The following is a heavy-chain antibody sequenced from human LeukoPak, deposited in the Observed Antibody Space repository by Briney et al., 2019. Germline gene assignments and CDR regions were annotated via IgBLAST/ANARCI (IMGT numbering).Heavy chain of an antibody. Sequence: GGSLRLSCAASGFTFSSYSMNWVRQAPGKGLEWVSSISSSSSYIYYADSVKGQFTISRDNAKNSLYLQMNSLRAEDTAVYYCARVSPNSSGWDYYFDYWGQGTLVTVSS. V-gene: IGHV3-21*01. CDR3: ARVSPNSSGWDYYFDY. CDR1: GFTFSSYS. J-gene: IGHJ4*02. CDR2: ISSSSSYI. D-gene: IGHD6-19*01.